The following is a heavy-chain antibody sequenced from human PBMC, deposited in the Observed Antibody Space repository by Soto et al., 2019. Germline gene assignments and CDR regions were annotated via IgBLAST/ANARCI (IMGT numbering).Heavy chain of an antibody. Sequence: ASVKVSCKASGYSFTGLDINWVRQTTGQGLEWMGWMEPSSGRTGYAQKFQGRVTMTRDTSINTAYMELSSLTSGDTAFYYCARGVTAGDDYWGQGTLVTVSS. CDR2: MEPSSGRT. CDR1: GYSFTGLD. J-gene: IGHJ4*02. CDR3: ARGVTAGDDY. V-gene: IGHV1-8*01. D-gene: IGHD1-26*01.